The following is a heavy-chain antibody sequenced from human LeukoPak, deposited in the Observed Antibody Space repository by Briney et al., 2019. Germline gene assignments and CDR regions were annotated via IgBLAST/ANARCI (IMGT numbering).Heavy chain of an antibody. Sequence: GASVKVSCKASGYTFTSYAMHWVRQAPGQRLEWMGWINAGNGNTKYSQKFQGRVTITTDESTSTAYMELSSLRSEDTAVYYCARRPRTGTNAFDIWGQGTMVTVSS. CDR3: ARRPRTGTNAFDI. V-gene: IGHV1-3*01. CDR2: INAGNGNT. J-gene: IGHJ3*02. D-gene: IGHD1-7*01. CDR1: GYTFTSYA.